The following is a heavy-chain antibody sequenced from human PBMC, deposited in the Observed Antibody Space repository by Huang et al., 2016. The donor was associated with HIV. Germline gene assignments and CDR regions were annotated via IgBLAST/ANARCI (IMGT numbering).Heavy chain of an antibody. Sequence: QLQLQESGSGLVKPSQTLSLTCAVSGGSISSGAYSWSWIRQPPGKGLEWIGYIYHSGCTYYNPSLKSRVTISVDRSKNQFSLKLSSVTAADTAVYYCARDLAAAGTGAFDIWGQGTMVTVSS. CDR3: ARDLAAAGTGAFDI. CDR1: GGSISSGAYS. J-gene: IGHJ3*02. CDR2: IYHSGCT. D-gene: IGHD6-13*01. V-gene: IGHV4-30-2*01.